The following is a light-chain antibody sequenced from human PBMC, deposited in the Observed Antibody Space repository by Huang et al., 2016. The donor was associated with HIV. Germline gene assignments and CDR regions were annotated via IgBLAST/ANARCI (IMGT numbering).Light chain of an antibody. CDR1: PSVRTY. Sequence: EIVLTQSPATLSFSPGERATLSCRASPSVRTYLAWYQQRSGQAPRLLIYDASNRVPGIPARFSGSGSGTDFTLTISSLEPEDFAVYYCQQRSDWPLTFGGGTKVEMK. J-gene: IGKJ4*01. V-gene: IGKV3-11*01. CDR2: DAS. CDR3: QQRSDWPLT.